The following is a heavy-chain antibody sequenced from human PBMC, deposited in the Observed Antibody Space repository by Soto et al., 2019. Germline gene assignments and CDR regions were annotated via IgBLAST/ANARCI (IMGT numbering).Heavy chain of an antibody. J-gene: IGHJ4*02. CDR2: IYYSGST. CDR1: GGSISSYY. Sequence: QVQLQESGPGLVKPSETLSLTCTVSGGSISSYYWSWIRQPPGKGLEWSGYIYYSGSTNYNPSLKRRVTRSVDTSKNQFSLMLSSVTSADTAVYYCARSDGRYWGQGTLVTVSS. CDR3: ARSDGRY. V-gene: IGHV4-59*01.